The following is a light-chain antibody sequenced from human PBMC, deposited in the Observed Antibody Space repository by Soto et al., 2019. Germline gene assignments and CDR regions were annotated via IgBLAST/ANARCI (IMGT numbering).Light chain of an antibody. J-gene: IGKJ3*01. V-gene: IGKV3-15*01. CDR2: GAS. Sequence: EIVMTQSPATLPVSPGERATLSCRASQSVSSNLAWYQQKPGQAPRFLIYGASTRATGIPARFSGSGSGTEFTLTISSLQSEDFAVYYCHQYNSWPRGTFGPGTKVEIK. CDR1: QSVSSN. CDR3: HQYNSWPRGT.